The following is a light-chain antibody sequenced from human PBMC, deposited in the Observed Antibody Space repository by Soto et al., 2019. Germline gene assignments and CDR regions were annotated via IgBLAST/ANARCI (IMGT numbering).Light chain of an antibody. CDR1: SSDVGSYNL. V-gene: IGLV2-23*01. J-gene: IGLJ2*01. CDR3: CSYAGSSTLV. CDR2: EGS. Sequence: QSVLTQPASVSGSPGQSITISCTGTSSDVGSYNLVSWYQQHPGKAPKLMIYEGSKRPSGVSNRFSGSKSGNTASLTISGLQAEDEADYYCCSYAGSSTLVFGGGPKVTVL.